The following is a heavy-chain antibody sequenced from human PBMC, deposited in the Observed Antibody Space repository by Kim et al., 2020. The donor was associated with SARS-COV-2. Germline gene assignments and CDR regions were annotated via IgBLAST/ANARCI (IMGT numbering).Heavy chain of an antibody. CDR1: GGSISNYY. J-gene: IGHJ5*02. Sequence: SETLSLTCTVSGGSISNYYWSWIRQPPGKGLEWIGYIYYSGRTNYNPSLKSRVTISVDTSKNQFSLKLSSVTAADTAVYYCAREAVAGTQGWFDPWGQGTLVTVSS. CDR3: AREAVAGTQGWFDP. CDR2: IYYSGRT. D-gene: IGHD6-19*01. V-gene: IGHV4-59*01.